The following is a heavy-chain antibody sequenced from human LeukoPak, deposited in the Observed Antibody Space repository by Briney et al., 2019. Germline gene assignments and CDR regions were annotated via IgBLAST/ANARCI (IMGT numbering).Heavy chain of an antibody. Sequence: ASVKVSCKDCGYTFTSYSMHWVGQAPAQRVEGMGWINAGNGNTKYSQKFQGRVTITRDTSASTAYMELSSLRSEDTAVYYCARDLAIIYGSGLEPNYYYGIDVWGQGTTVTVSS. V-gene: IGHV1-3*01. D-gene: IGHD3-10*01. CDR3: ARDLAIIYGSGLEPNYYYGIDV. CDR2: INAGNGNT. CDR1: GYTFTSYS. J-gene: IGHJ6*02.